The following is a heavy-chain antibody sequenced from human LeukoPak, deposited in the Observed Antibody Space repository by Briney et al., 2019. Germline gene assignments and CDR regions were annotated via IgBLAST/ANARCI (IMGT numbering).Heavy chain of an antibody. Sequence: GAPVKVSCKASGYTFTGYYVHWVRQAPGQGLEWMGLLNPNSAGTSYPQKFQGRVTMSRDTSISTAYMELSRLRSDDTAVYYCARGGEWYYDSSTYRLFDYWGQGTLVTVSS. V-gene: IGHV1-2*02. J-gene: IGHJ4*02. D-gene: IGHD3-22*01. CDR2: LNPNSAGT. CDR3: ARGGEWYYDSSTYRLFDY. CDR1: GYTFTGYY.